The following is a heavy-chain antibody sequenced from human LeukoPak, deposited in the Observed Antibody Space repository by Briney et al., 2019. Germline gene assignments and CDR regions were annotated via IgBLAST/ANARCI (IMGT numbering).Heavy chain of an antibody. D-gene: IGHD2-2*02. J-gene: IGHJ4*02. V-gene: IGHV3-30*04. Sequence: PGRSLRLSCAASGFTFSSYAMHWVRQAPGKGLEWVAVISYDGSNKYYADSVKGRFTISRDNSKNTLYLQMNSLRAEDTAVYYCARATGHYTNFDYWGQGTLVTVSS. CDR2: ISYDGSNK. CDR3: ARATGHYTNFDY. CDR1: GFTFSSYA.